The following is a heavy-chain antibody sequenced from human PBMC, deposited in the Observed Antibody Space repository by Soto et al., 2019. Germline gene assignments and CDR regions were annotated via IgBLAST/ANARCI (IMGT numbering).Heavy chain of an antibody. CDR2: IKQDGSER. CDR3: AKGGWYPDY. J-gene: IGHJ4*02. V-gene: IGHV3-7*03. D-gene: IGHD6-19*01. Sequence: GGSLRLSCAASGFTFSSSWMSWVRQAPGKGLEWVAYIKQDGSERYYVDSVKGRFTISRDNAKNSLYLQMNSLRAEDTAVYYCAKGGWYPDYWGRGTLVTVSS. CDR1: GFTFSSSW.